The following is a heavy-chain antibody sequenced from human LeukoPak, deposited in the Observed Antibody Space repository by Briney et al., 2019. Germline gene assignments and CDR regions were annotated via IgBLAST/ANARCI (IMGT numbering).Heavy chain of an antibody. D-gene: IGHD6-19*01. J-gene: IGHJ4*02. CDR1: GYTFTSYY. Sequence: ASVKVSCKASGYTFTSYYMHWVRQAPGQGLEWMGIINPSGGSTSYAQKFQGRVTMTRDPSTSTVYMELSSLRSEDTAVYYCAGHPSGVAVAAPFDYWGQGTLVTVSS. CDR2: INPSGGST. CDR3: AGHPSGVAVAAPFDY. V-gene: IGHV1-46*01.